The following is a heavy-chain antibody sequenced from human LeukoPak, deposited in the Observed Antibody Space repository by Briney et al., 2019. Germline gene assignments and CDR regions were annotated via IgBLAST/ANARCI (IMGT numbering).Heavy chain of an antibody. CDR3: AREGYCTGGNCYSLDYFDW. V-gene: IGHV3-74*01. Sequence: GGSLRLSCAASRFTFSNYWMHWVRQAPGKGLVWVSRINTDGSSTSYADSVTGRFSISRDNAKNTLYLQMNSLRAEDTAVYYCAREGYCTGGNCYSLDYFDWWGQGTLVTVTS. D-gene: IGHD2-15*01. CDR2: INTDGSST. CDR1: RFTFSNYW. J-gene: IGHJ4*02.